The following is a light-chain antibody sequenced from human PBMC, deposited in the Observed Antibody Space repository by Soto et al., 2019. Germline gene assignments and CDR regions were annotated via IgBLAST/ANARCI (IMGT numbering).Light chain of an antibody. J-gene: IGKJ1*01. V-gene: IGKV3-20*01. CDR3: QQYGSSPPT. Sequence: EIVLTQSPGTLPLSPGERATLSCRASQSVSSSYLAWYQQKPGQAPRLLIYGASSRATGIPDRFSGSGSGTDFILTISRLEPEDFAVYYCQQYGSSPPTFGQGTKVDIK. CDR2: GAS. CDR1: QSVSSSY.